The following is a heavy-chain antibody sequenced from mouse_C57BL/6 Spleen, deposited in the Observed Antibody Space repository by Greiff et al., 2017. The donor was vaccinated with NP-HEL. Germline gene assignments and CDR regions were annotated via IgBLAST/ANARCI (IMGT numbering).Heavy chain of an antibody. CDR2: IDPSDSET. V-gene: IGHV1-52*01. D-gene: IGHD2-1*01. J-gene: IGHJ1*03. CDR1: GYTFTSYW. Sequence: VQLQQSGAELVRPGSSVKLSCKASGYTFTSYWMHWVKQRPIQGLEWIGNIDPSDSETHYNQKFKGKATLTVDKSSSTAYMQLSSLTSEDSAVYYCARKDGNYWYFDVWGTGTTVTVSS. CDR3: ARKDGNYWYFDV.